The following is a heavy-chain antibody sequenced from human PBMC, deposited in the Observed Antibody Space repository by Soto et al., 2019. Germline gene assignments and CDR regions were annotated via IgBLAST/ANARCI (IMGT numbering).Heavy chain of an antibody. CDR3: ARDGFPYYYDSSGYYPHPPHSHYYYYYGMDV. V-gene: IGHV3-53*01. CDR1: GFTVSSNY. CDR2: IYSGGST. J-gene: IGHJ6*02. Sequence: PGGSLRLSCAASGFTVSSNYMSWVRQAPGKGLEWVSVIYSGGSTYYADSVKGRFTNSRDNSKNTLYLQMNSLRAEDTAVYYCARDGFPYYYDSSGYYPHPPHSHYYYYYGMDVWGQGTTVTVSS. D-gene: IGHD3-22*01.